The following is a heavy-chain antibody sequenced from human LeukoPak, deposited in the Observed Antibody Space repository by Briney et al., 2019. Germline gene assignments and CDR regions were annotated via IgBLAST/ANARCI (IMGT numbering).Heavy chain of an antibody. CDR2: LNPSSDST. D-gene: IGHD3-22*01. CDR3: ARGDDISGYYTNAFDM. V-gene: IGHV1-46*01. J-gene: IGHJ3*02. Sequence: ASVKVSCKATESTFTSYYIHWVRQAPGQGLEWMGILNPSSDSTTYAQRFQGRVTRTSDTSAGTVYMELSRLRSEDTAVYFCARGDDISGYYTNAFDMWGQGTTVTVSS. CDR1: ESTFTSYY.